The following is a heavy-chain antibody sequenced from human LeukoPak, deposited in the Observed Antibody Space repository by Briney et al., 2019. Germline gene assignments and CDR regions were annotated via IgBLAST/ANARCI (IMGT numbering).Heavy chain of an antibody. D-gene: IGHD3-9*01. J-gene: IGHJ5*02. V-gene: IGHV4-34*01. CDR1: GGSLSGYY. CDR3: ARSLRYDILTGYRGKNWFDP. Sequence: SETLSLTCAVYGGSLSGYYWSWIRQPPGKGLEWIGEINHSGSTNYNPSLKSRVTISVDTSKNQFSLKLSSVTAADTAVYYCARSLRYDILTGYRGKNWFDPWGQGTLVTVSS. CDR2: INHSGST.